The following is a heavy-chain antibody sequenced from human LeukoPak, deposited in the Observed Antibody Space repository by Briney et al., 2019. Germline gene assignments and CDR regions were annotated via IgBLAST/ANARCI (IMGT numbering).Heavy chain of an antibody. Sequence: ASVKVSCKASGYTFTSYAISWVRQAPGQGLEWMGGIIPIFGTANYAQKFQGRVTITADESTSTAYMELSSLRSEDTAVYYCARADITIFGEDYYYYYMDVWGKGTTVTASS. CDR1: GYTFTSYA. J-gene: IGHJ6*03. D-gene: IGHD3-3*01. V-gene: IGHV1-69*13. CDR3: ARADITIFGEDYYYYYMDV. CDR2: IIPIFGTA.